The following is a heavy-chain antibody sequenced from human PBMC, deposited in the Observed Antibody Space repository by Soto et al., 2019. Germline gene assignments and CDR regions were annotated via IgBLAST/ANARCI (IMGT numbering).Heavy chain of an antibody. V-gene: IGHV3-23*01. J-gene: IGHJ4*02. CDR3: AKASGWDQGH. CDR2: ITGTGGNT. Sequence: EVQLLESGGGFVQPGGSLRLSCAASGFTFSTYALSWVRQPPGKGLEWVSAITGTGGNTFYSDSVKGRFTISRDKSKNTLYLQMNSLRAEDTAVYYCAKASGWDQGHWGQGTLVTVSS. D-gene: IGHD1-26*01. CDR1: GFTFSTYA.